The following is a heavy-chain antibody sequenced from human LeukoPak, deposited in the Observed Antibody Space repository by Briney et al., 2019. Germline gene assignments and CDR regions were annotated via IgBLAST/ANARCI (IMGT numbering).Heavy chain of an antibody. CDR1: GGSFSGYY. J-gene: IGHJ4*02. CDR2: ISHSGST. CDR3: ARLDGSYYFDY. V-gene: IGHV4-34*01. D-gene: IGHD1-26*01. Sequence: SETLSLTCAVYGGSFSGYYWSWIRQPPGKGLEWIGEISHSGSTNYNPSLKSRVTISVDTSKNQFSLKLSSVTAADTAVYYCARLDGSYYFDYWGQGTLVTVSS.